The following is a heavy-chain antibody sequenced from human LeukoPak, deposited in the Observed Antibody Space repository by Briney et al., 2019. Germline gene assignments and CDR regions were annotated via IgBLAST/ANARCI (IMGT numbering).Heavy chain of an antibody. J-gene: IGHJ5*02. D-gene: IGHD6-13*01. CDR1: GFTFDDYA. V-gene: IGHV3-9*01. Sequence: SLRLSCAASGFTFDDYAMHWVRQAPGKGLEWVSGISWNSGSIGYADSVKGRFTISRDNAKNSLYLQMNSLRAEDTALYYCAKHIRQQLVRGANWFDPWGQGTLVTVSS. CDR2: ISWNSGSI. CDR3: AKHIRQQLVRGANWFDP.